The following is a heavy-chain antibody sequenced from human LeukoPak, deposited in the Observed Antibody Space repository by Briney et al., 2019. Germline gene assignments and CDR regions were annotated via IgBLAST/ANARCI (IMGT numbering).Heavy chain of an antibody. V-gene: IGHV4-61*02. CDR1: GGSISSGSYF. CDR3: ARRRPFMVRGVIGYYFDY. D-gene: IGHD3-10*01. Sequence: PSQTLSLTCTVSGGSISSGSYFWNWIRQPAGKGLEWIGRVYTSGSTNYNPSLKSRVTISVDTSKNQFSLKLSSVTAADTAVYYCARRRPFMVRGVIGYYFDYWGQGTLVTVSS. J-gene: IGHJ4*02. CDR2: VYTSGST.